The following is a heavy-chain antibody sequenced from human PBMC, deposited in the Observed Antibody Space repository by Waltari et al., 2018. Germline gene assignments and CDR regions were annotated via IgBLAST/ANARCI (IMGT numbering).Heavy chain of an antibody. J-gene: IGHJ6*02. D-gene: IGHD3-10*01. CDR3: AKDKANYYGSGSSSDYYYYGMDV. CDR2: VSWNCGSI. CDR1: GFTFDDYA. V-gene: IGHV3-9*01. Sequence: EVQLVESGGGLVQPGRSLRLSCAASGFTFDDYAMHLVRQAPGKGVEWVSGVSWNCGSIGYAESVKGRFTISRDNAKNSLYLQMNSLRAEDTALYYCAKDKANYYGSGSSSDYYYYGMDVWGQGTTVTVSS.